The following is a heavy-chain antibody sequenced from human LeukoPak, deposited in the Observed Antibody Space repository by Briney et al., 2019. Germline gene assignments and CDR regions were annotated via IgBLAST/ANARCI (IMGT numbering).Heavy chain of an antibody. V-gene: IGHV3-11*04. CDR1: GFILSDYY. CDR3: ARAERYYYDSSAFLY. D-gene: IGHD3-22*01. Sequence: AGGSLRLSCAASGFILSDYYMSWIRQAPGKGLEWVSCISSSGSMIYYADSVKGRFAISRDNAKNSLFLQMNSLRAEDTAVYYCARAERYYYDSSAFLYWGQGTLVTVSS. CDR2: ISSSGSMI. J-gene: IGHJ4*02.